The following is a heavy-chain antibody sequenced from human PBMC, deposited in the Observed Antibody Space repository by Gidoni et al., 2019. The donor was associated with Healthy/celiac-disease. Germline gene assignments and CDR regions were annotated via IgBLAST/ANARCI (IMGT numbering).Heavy chain of an antibody. D-gene: IGHD2-15*01. Sequence: QVQLVQSGAEVKKPGASVKVSCKASGYTCTSYGISWVRQATGQGLEWMGWISAYNGNTNYAQKLQGRVTMTTDTSTSTAYMELRSLRSDDTAVYYCARPLGYCSGGSCYSVGFFDYWGQGTLVTVSS. CDR2: ISAYNGNT. V-gene: IGHV1-18*01. CDR3: ARPLGYCSGGSCYSVGFFDY. J-gene: IGHJ4*02. CDR1: GYTCTSYG.